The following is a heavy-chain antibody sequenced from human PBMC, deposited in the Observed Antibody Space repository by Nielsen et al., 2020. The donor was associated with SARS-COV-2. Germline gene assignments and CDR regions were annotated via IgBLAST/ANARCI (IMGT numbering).Heavy chain of an antibody. J-gene: IGHJ4*02. CDR2: INGGGGDK. D-gene: IGHD4-17*01. CDR3: ATDGQAFEY. V-gene: IGHV3-7*03. Sequence: GESLKISCEVSGFTFSDYWMTWVRQAPGKGLEWVASINGGGGDKYYVDSVKGRFTISRNNAENSAYLQMNSLRAEDTGLYYCATDGQAFEYWGRGTLVSVSS. CDR1: GFTFSDYW.